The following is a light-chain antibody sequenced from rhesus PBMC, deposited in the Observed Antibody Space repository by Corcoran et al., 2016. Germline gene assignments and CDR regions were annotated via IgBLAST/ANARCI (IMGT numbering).Light chain of an antibody. J-gene: IGKJ1*01. CDR1: QTISSY. Sequence: DIQMTQSPSSLSASVGDRVTITCRASQTISSYLAWYQQKPGKVPKLLIYSASRLESGVPSRFSGSGSGTEFTLTISSLQPEDFATYYCQQHNSHPWTFGQGTKVEIK. CDR2: SAS. V-gene: IGKV1-44*01. CDR3: QQHNSHPWT.